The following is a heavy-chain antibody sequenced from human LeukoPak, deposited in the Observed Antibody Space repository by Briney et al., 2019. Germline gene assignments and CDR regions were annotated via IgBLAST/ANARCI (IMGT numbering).Heavy chain of an antibody. V-gene: IGHV4-34*01. J-gene: IGHJ4*02. Sequence: SETLSLTCAVYGGSFSGYYWSWIRQPPGKGLEWIGEINHSGSTNYNPSLKSRVTISVDTSKNQFSLKLSSVTAADTAVYYCARGRGYYDSSGYYYDYCGQGTLVTVSS. CDR2: INHSGST. D-gene: IGHD3-22*01. CDR3: ARGRGYYDSSGYYYDY. CDR1: GGSFSGYY.